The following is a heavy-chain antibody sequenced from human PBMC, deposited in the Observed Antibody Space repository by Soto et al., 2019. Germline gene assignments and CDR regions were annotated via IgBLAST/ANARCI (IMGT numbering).Heavy chain of an antibody. CDR1: GFIFSGYW. CDR2: INSDGSTT. CDR3: ARLLGGSGSFIDY. D-gene: IGHD3-10*01. V-gene: IGHV3-74*01. Sequence: EVQLVESGGGLVQPGGSLRLSCAASGFIFSGYWMHWVRQAPGKGLVWVSRINSDGSTTSYADSVKGRFTISRDNAKNTMYLXMNSLRAEDTAVYYCARLLGGSGSFIDYWGQGTLVTVSS. J-gene: IGHJ4*02.